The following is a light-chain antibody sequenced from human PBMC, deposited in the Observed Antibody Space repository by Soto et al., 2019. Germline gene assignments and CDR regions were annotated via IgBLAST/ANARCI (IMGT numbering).Light chain of an antibody. J-gene: IGKJ4*01. CDR3: QQCRDWPLT. CDR2: DVS. Sequence: EIVLTQSPATLSLSPGERATLSCRASQSVDGYVAWFQQKPGQAPSLLIYDVSNRAVGVPARFSGSGSGTDYTLTIDSLEPGDFAVYYCQQCRDWPLTFGGGTQVEI. V-gene: IGKV3-11*01. CDR1: QSVDGY.